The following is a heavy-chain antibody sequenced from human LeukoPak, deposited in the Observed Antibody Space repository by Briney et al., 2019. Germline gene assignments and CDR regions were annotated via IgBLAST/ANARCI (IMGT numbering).Heavy chain of an antibody. D-gene: IGHD6-13*01. CDR1: XXSISSYY. Sequence: PSETLSLTCXXXXXSISSYYWSWIRQPAGKGLEWIGRIYTSGSTNYNPSLKSRVTMSVDTSKNQFSLKLSSVTAADTAVYYCARDRSIAAAGVDYFDYWGQGTLVTVSS. CDR2: IYTSGST. CDR3: ARDRSIAAAGVDYFDY. V-gene: IGHV4-4*07. J-gene: IGHJ4*02.